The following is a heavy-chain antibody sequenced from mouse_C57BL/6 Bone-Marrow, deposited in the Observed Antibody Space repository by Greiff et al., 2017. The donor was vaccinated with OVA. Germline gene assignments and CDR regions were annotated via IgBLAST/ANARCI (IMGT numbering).Heavy chain of an antibody. D-gene: IGHD2-4*01. CDR3: AIDYDYDEYYFDY. Sequence: QVQLQQPGAELVKPGASVEVSCKASGYTFTSYWMHWVKQRPGQGLEWIGRIHPSDSDTNYNQKFKGKATLPVDKSSSTAYMQLSSLTAEDSAVYSCAIDYDYDEYYFDYWGQGTTLTVSS. J-gene: IGHJ2*01. CDR2: IHPSDSDT. V-gene: IGHV1-74*01. CDR1: GYTFTSYW.